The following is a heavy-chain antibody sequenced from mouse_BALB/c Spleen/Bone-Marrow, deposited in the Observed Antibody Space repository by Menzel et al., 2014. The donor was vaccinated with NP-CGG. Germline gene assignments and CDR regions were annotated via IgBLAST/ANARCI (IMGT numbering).Heavy chain of an antibody. Sequence: EVKLVESGGGSVQPGGSLRLSCATSGFTLTDYYMSWVRQPPGKALEWLGFIRNKAKGYTTDYSASVKGRFTISRDNSQRILYLQMNTLRAEDSATYYCARDENVGIYWYFDVWGAGTTVIVSS. CDR2: IRNKAKGYTT. CDR1: GFTLTDYY. J-gene: IGHJ1*01. CDR3: ARDENVGIYWYFDV. V-gene: IGHV7-3*02.